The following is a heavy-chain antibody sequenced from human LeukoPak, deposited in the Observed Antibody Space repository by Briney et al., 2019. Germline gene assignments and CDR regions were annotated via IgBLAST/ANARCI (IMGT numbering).Heavy chain of an antibody. Sequence: SETLSLTCAVYGGPFSGYYWSWIRQPPGKGLEWIGEINHSGSTNYNPSLKSRVTISVDTSKNQFSLKLSSVTAADTAVYYCARGTVAGPPFDCWGQGTLVTVSS. V-gene: IGHV4-34*01. CDR1: GGPFSGYY. CDR2: INHSGST. J-gene: IGHJ4*02. D-gene: IGHD6-19*01. CDR3: ARGTVAGPPFDC.